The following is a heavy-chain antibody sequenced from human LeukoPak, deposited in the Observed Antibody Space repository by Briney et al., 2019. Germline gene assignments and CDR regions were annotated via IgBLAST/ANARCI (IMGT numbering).Heavy chain of an antibody. V-gene: IGHV4-30-2*02. D-gene: IGHD6-19*01. CDR1: GGSISSGGYS. CDR2: IYHSGST. Sequence: SETLSLTCAVSGGSISSGGYSWSWIRQPPGKGLEWIGYIYHSGSTYYNPSLKSRVTISVDRSKNQFSLKLSSVTAADTAVYYCARSIQYSSGWYSSPGYFDYWGQGTLVTVSS. CDR3: ARSIQYSSGWYSSPGYFDY. J-gene: IGHJ4*02.